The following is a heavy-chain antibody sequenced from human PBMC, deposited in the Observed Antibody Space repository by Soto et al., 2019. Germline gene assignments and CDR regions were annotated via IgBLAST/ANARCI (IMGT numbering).Heavy chain of an antibody. Sequence: PGESLKISCKGSGYSFTSYWISWVRQMPGKGLEWMGRIDPSDSYTNYSPSFQGHVTISADKSISTAYLQWSSLKASDTAMYYCARHNGYSSSWTDYWGQGTLVTVSS. D-gene: IGHD6-13*01. J-gene: IGHJ4*02. V-gene: IGHV5-10-1*01. CDR3: ARHNGYSSSWTDY. CDR1: GYSFTSYW. CDR2: IDPSDSYT.